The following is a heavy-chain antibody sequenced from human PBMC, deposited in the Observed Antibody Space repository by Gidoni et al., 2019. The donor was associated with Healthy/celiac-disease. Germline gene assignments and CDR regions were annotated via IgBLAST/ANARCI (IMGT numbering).Heavy chain of an antibody. CDR3: AREGWTTVTTDYDAFDI. CDR1: GFTFSSYW. J-gene: IGHJ3*02. CDR2: INSDGSST. D-gene: IGHD4-17*01. V-gene: IGHV3-74*01. Sequence: EVQLVESGGGLVQPGGSLRLSCAASGFTFSSYWMHWVRQAPGKGLVWVSRINSDGSSTSYADSVKGRFTISRDNAKNTLYLQMNSLRAEDTAVYYCAREGWTTVTTDYDAFDIWGQGTMVTVSS.